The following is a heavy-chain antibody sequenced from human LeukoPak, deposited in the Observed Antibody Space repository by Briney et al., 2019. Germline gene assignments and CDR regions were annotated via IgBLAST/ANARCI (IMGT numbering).Heavy chain of an antibody. Sequence: GGSLRLSCAASGFTFSGSALHWVRQPSGKGLEWVGRIRSTANGYATAYAASVKGRFTISRDDSKNTAYLQMDSLKTEDAAVYYCTGNYYGTGSYAGFDYWGQGTLVTVSS. V-gene: IGHV3-73*01. CDR1: GFTFSGSA. J-gene: IGHJ4*02. CDR2: IRSTANGYAT. D-gene: IGHD3-10*01. CDR3: TGNYYGTGSYAGFDY.